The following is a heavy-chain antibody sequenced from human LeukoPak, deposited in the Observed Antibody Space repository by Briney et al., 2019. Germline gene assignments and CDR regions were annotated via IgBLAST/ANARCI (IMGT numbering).Heavy chain of an antibody. CDR2: IYYSGTT. CDR1: GGSISSYY. D-gene: IGHD6-13*01. J-gene: IGHJ4*02. Sequence: SETLSLTCTVSGGSISSYYWSWIRQPPGKGLEWIGYIYYSGTTNYNPSLKGRVTISVDTSKNQFSLKLSSVTAADTAVYYCARGVPIAAAKYGYWGREPWSPSPQ. V-gene: IGHV4-59*01. CDR3: ARGVPIAAAKYGY.